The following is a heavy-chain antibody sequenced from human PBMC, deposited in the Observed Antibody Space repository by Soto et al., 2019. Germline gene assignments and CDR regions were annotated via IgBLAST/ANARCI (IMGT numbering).Heavy chain of an antibody. CDR2: INSDGSST. D-gene: IGHD4-17*01. CDR1: GFTFSSYW. J-gene: IGHJ6*02. V-gene: IGHV3-74*01. CDR3: ARVRADYGDRYYYYYGMDV. Sequence: GGSLRLSCAASGFTFSSYWMHWVRQAPGKGLVWVSRINSDGSSTSYADSVKGRFTISRDNAKNTLYLQMNSLRAEDTAVYYCARVRADYGDRYYYYYGMDVWGQGTTVTVSS.